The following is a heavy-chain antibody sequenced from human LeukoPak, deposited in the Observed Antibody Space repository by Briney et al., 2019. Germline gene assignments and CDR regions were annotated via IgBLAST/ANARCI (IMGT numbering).Heavy chain of an antibody. D-gene: IGHD1-14*01. Sequence: GGSLRLSCAASGFTVITNDMTWVRQARGKALEWVSVLYSDGNTKYADSVQGRFTISRDNSKNTLYLEMNSLSPDDTAVYYCARGVEPLAANTLAYWGQGTLVTVSS. V-gene: IGHV3-53*01. CDR2: LYSDGNT. CDR3: ARGVEPLAANTLAY. J-gene: IGHJ4*02. CDR1: GFTVITND.